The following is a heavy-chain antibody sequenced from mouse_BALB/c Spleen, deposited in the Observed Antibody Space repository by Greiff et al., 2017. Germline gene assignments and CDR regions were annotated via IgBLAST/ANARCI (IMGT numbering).Heavy chain of an antibody. J-gene: IGHJ3*01. V-gene: IGHV14-1*02. CDR1: GFNIKDYY. Sequence: EVQLQQSGAELVRPGALVKLSCKASGFNIKDYYMHWVKQRPEQGLEWIGWIDPENGNTIYDPKFQGKASITADTSSNTAYLQLSSLTSEDTAVYYCATNYGSCGIAYWGQGTLVTVSA. D-gene: IGHD2-1*01. CDR3: ATNYGSCGIAY. CDR2: IDPENGNT.